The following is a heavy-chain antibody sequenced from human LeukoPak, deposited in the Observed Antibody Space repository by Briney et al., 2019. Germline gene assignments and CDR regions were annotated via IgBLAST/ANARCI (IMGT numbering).Heavy chain of an antibody. J-gene: IGHJ4*02. V-gene: IGHV3-33*01. CDR2: IWYDGSYK. CDR1: GFAFSSYG. D-gene: IGHD5-24*01. CDR3: ARGDGYKLVDY. Sequence: GGSLRLSCAASGFAFSSYGMHWVRQAPGKGLEWVAVIWYDGSYKYYADSVKGRFSISRDNSRNTVDLRMNSLRAEDTAMYYCARGDGYKLVDYWGQGTLVTVSS.